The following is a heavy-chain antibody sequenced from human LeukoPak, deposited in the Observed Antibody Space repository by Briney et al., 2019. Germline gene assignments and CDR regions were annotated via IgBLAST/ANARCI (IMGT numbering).Heavy chain of an antibody. CDR3: ATYYYDSSGYYYVSDYYYYYMDV. J-gene: IGHJ6*03. CDR1: GGTFSSYA. D-gene: IGHD3-22*01. CDR2: FIPIFVTA. Sequence: SVKVSRKASGGTFSSYAISWVRQAPGQGLEWMGGFIPIFVTANYAQKFQGRVTITTDESTSTAYMELSSLRSEDTAVYYCATYYYDSSGYYYVSDYYYYYMDVWGKGTTVTVSS. V-gene: IGHV1-69*05.